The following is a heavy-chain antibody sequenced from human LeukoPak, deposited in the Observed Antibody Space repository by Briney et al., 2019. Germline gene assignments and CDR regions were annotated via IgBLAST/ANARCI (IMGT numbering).Heavy chain of an antibody. Sequence: SETLSLTCTVSGGSISSYYWSWIRQPPGKGLEWIGEINHSGSTNYNPSLKSRVTISVDTSKNQFSLKLSSVTAADTAVYFCARGLLPGYWGQGTLVTVSS. CDR2: INHSGST. J-gene: IGHJ4*02. V-gene: IGHV4-59*01. CDR1: GGSISSYY. D-gene: IGHD3-10*01. CDR3: ARGLLPGY.